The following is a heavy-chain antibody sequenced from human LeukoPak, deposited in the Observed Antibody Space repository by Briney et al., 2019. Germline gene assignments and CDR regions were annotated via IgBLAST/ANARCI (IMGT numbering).Heavy chain of an antibody. J-gene: IGHJ4*02. CDR2: IKHGGST. CDR1: GLTLSSYW. V-gene: IGHV4-34*01. Sequence: GSLRLSCAASGLTLSSYWMSWVRQSPGKGLEWLAEIKHGGSTNYNPSLKSRVTISADTSKNEISLKLSTVTATDTAVYYCARLQFLSGGYYAFDSWGQGSLVTVSS. D-gene: IGHD3-22*01. CDR3: ARLQFLSGGYYAFDS.